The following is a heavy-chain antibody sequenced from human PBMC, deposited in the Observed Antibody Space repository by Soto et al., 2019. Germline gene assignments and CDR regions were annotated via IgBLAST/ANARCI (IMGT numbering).Heavy chain of an antibody. D-gene: IGHD3-10*01. CDR1: GGSMSEYF. V-gene: IGHV4-59*01. J-gene: IGHJ4*02. CDR3: ARDGYDGSGSPYPAY. CDR2: IYYLGST. Sequence: SETLSLTCSVSGGSMSEYFWSWIRQSPGKGLEWIGYIYYLGSTDYNPSLKSRVTISVDTSKRQFSLRLTSVTAADTAVYYCARDGYDGSGSPYPAYWGPGTQV.